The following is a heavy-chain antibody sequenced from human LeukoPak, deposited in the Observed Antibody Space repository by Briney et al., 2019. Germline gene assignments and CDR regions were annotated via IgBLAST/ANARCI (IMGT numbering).Heavy chain of an antibody. CDR3: AREEYDFWSGYYDY. V-gene: IGHV4-61*02. Sequence: PSQTLSLTCTVSGGSISSGSYYWRWLRQPAGTGLEWIGRIYTSGSTSYNPSLKSRVTISVDTSKNQFSLKLSSVTAADTAVYYCAREEYDFWSGYYDYWGQGTLVTVSS. D-gene: IGHD3-3*01. CDR2: IYTSGST. CDR1: GGSISSGSYY. J-gene: IGHJ4*02.